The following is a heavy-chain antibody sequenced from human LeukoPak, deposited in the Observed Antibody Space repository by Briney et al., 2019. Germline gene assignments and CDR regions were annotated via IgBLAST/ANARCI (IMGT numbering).Heavy chain of an antibody. V-gene: IGHV4-59*08. Sequence: SETLSLTCTVSGGSISSYYWSWIRQPPGKGLEWIGYIYYSGSTNYNPSLKSRVTISVDTSKNQFSLKLSSVTAADTAVYYCARFLVGATKYGMDVWGQGTTVTVSS. J-gene: IGHJ6*02. CDR2: IYYSGST. CDR1: GGSISSYY. CDR3: ARFLVGATKYGMDV. D-gene: IGHD1-26*01.